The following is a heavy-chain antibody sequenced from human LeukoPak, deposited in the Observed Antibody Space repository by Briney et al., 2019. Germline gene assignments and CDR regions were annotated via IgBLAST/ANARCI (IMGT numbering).Heavy chain of an antibody. J-gene: IGHJ4*02. CDR2: IYYSGST. D-gene: IGHD3-10*01. CDR1: GGSISSSSYY. CDR3: ARLGRHYYGSGSYPYYFDY. Sequence: SETLSLTCTVSGGSISSSSYYWGWIRQPPGKGLEWIGSIYYSGSTYYNPSLKSRVTISVDTSKNQFSLKLSSVTAADTAVYYCARLGRHYYGSGSYPYYFDYWGQGTLVTVSS. V-gene: IGHV4-39*01.